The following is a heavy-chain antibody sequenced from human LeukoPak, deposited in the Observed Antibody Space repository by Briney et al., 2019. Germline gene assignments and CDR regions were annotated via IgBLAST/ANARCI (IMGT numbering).Heavy chain of an antibody. CDR3: ARDSFLTGDKEGAFDI. V-gene: IGHV4-4*07. CDR2: IYTSGST. Sequence: SETLSLTCTVSGGSISSYYWSWIRQPAGKGLEWIGRIYTSGSTNYNSSLKSRVTMSVDTSKNQFSLKLSSVTAADTAVYYCARDSFLTGDKEGAFDIWGQGTMVTVSS. CDR1: GGSISSYY. J-gene: IGHJ3*02. D-gene: IGHD7-27*01.